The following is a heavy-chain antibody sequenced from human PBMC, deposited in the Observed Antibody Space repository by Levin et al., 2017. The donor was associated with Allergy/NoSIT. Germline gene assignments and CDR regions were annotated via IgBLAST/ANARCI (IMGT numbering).Heavy chain of an antibody. J-gene: IGHJ4*02. D-gene: IGHD6-19*01. CDR2: IDPKSGGT. V-gene: IGHV1-2*06. Sequence: ASVKVSCQTSGYTFTAYYLHWMRQAPGEGLEWMGRIDPKSGGTSFAQKFQGRVTITRDTSISTTHMELSRLTSDDAAVYYCVSSSLGMGWSYWGQGAPVTVSS. CDR3: VSSSLGMGWSY. CDR1: GYTFTAYY.